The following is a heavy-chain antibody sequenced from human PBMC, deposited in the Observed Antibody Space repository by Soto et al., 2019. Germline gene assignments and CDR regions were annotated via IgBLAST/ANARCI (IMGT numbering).Heavy chain of an antibody. D-gene: IGHD6-19*01. V-gene: IGHV3-23*01. J-gene: IGHJ5*02. CDR1: LFTFSSHA. CDR3: AKGHSGGCYFPRFDP. Sequence: PGGSLRVSCSASLFTFSSHAMSCLLQSPLKGLELFSSISCIGGSTYYADSVKGRFTISRDNSKNTLYLKMNSLRAEDTAVYYCAKGHSGGCYFPRFDPWGQGTLFTVSS. CDR2: ISCIGGST.